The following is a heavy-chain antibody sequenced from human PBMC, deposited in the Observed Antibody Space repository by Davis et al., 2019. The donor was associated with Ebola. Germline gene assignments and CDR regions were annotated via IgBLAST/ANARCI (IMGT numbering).Heavy chain of an antibody. D-gene: IGHD4-17*01. J-gene: IGHJ5*02. CDR3: ARTALTSISDSGLGYNYFDP. CDR2: VSRSGDT. V-gene: IGHV4-34*01. Sequence: MPSETLSLTCTIYGGSFSGYYWSWIRQPPGKGLEWLGEVSRSGDTNYNPSVEGRVTILLDAPKNQFSLSLKSVTAAGTAVYYCARTALTSISDSGLGYNYFDPWGQGTLVTVSS. CDR1: GGSFSGYY.